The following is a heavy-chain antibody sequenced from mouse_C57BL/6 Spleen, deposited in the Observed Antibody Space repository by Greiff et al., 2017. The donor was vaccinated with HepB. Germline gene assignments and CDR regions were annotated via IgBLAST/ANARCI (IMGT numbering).Heavy chain of an antibody. J-gene: IGHJ2*01. Sequence: QVHVKQSGAELAKPGASVKLSCKASGYTFTSYWMHWVKQRPGQGLEWIGYINPSSGYTKYNQKFKDKATLTADKSSSTAYMQLSSLTYEDSAVYYCARSAVVATYYVDYWGQGTTLTVSS. CDR1: GYTFTSYW. D-gene: IGHD1-1*01. V-gene: IGHV1-7*01. CDR2: INPSSGYT. CDR3: ARSAVVATYYVDY.